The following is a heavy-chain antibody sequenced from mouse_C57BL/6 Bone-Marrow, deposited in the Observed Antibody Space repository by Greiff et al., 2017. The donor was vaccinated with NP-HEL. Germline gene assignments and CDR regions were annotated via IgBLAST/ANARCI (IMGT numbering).Heavy chain of an antibody. J-gene: IGHJ3*01. CDR2: LDPENGDT. Sequence: EVQLQQSGAELVRPGASVKLSCTASGFNIKDDYMHWVKQRPEQGLEWIGWLDPENGDTEYASKFQGKATITADTSSNTAYLQLSSLTSEDTAVYYCTLLRRGSWFAYWGQGTLVTVSA. D-gene: IGHD2-12*01. V-gene: IGHV14-4*01. CDR3: TLLRRGSWFAY. CDR1: GFNIKDDY.